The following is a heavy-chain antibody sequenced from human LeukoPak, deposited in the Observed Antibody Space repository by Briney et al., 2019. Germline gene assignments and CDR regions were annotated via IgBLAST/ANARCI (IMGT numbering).Heavy chain of an antibody. CDR2: MNPNSGNT. V-gene: IGHV1-8*01. CDR1: GYTFTSYD. J-gene: IGHJ4*02. Sequence: ASVKVSCKASGYTFTSYDINWVRQATGQGLEWMGWMNPNSGNTGYAQKFQGRVTMTRNTSISTAYMELSSLRSEDTAVYYCARTGSDCSSTSCCAGSTVGYYWGQGTLVTVSS. D-gene: IGHD2-2*01. CDR3: ARTGSDCSSTSCCAGSTVGYY.